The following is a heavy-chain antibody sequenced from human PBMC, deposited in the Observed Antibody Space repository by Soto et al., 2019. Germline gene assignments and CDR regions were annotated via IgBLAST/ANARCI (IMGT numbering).Heavy chain of an antibody. CDR1: GFIFSNYA. D-gene: IGHD6-13*01. J-gene: IGHJ6*02. V-gene: IGHV3-23*01. Sequence: PGGSLRLSCAASGFIFSNYAMSWVRQGPGKGLEWVSVIGGEAVSTNCADSVKGRCTVSRDNSKNTVYLQLDSLRDDDTAVYYCARDPEGIAAAGPVMDVWGQGTTVTVSS. CDR2: IGGEAVST. CDR3: ARDPEGIAAAGPVMDV.